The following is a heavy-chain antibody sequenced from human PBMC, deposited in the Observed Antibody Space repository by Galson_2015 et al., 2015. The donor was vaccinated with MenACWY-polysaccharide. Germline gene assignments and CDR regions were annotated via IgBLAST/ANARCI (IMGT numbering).Heavy chain of an antibody. J-gene: IGHJ6*02. Sequence: SLRLSCAASGFTFSSHWMSWVRQAPGKGLEWVANIKKDGSEKYYVDSVKGRFTISRDNAKNSLYLQMNSLRAEDTATYYCARSGRIDVWGQGTTVTVSS. CDR1: GFTFSSHW. D-gene: IGHD3-3*01. V-gene: IGHV3-7*01. CDR2: IKKDGSEK. CDR3: ARSGRIDV.